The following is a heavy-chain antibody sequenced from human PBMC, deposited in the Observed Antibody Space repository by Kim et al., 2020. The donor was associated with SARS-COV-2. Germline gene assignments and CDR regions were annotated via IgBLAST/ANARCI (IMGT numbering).Heavy chain of an antibody. J-gene: IGHJ6*02. CDR3: ARVTSGDYGMDV. Sequence: GGSLRLSCAASGFTFSSYEMNWVRQAPGKGLEWVSYISSSGSTIYYADSVKGRFTISRDNAKNSLYLQMNSLRAEDTAVYYCARVTSGDYGMDVWGQGTTVTVSS. CDR1: GFTFSSYE. V-gene: IGHV3-48*03. CDR2: ISSSGSTI. D-gene: IGHD4-17*01.